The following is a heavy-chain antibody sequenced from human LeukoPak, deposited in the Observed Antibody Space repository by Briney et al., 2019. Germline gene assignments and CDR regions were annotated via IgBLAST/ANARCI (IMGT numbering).Heavy chain of an antibody. J-gene: IGHJ1*01. CDR2: INHSGST. CDR3: ARGHSPVTTKVSYFQY. V-gene: IGHV4-34*01. Sequence: SETLSLTCAVYGGSFSGYYWSWIRQPPGKGLEWIGEINHSGSTNYNPSLKSRVTILVDTSKNQFSLKLSSVTAADTAVYYCARGHSPVTTKVSYFQYWGQGTLVTVSS. CDR1: GGSFSGYY. D-gene: IGHD4-17*01.